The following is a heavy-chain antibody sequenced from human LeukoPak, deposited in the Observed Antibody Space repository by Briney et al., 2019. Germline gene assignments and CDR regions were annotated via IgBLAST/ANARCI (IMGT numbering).Heavy chain of an antibody. CDR1: GGSISSYY. CDR3: ARHRGVSYYDAFDI. D-gene: IGHD1-26*01. CDR2: IYHSGDT. J-gene: IGHJ3*02. V-gene: IGHV4-59*08. Sequence: SETLSLTRTVSGGSISSYYWSWIRQPPGKGLEWIAYIYHSGDTNYNPSLKSRVTISLDTSKNQFSLNLRSVTAADTAVYYCARHRGVSYYDAFDIWGQGTVVTVSS.